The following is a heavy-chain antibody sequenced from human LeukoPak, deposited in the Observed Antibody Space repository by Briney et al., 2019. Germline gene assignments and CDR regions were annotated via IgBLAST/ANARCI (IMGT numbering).Heavy chain of an antibody. CDR2: MNPNSGNT. Sequence: ASVKVSCKASGYTFTSYDINRVRQATRQGLEWMGWMNPNSGNTGYAQKFQGRVTMTRNTSISTAYMELSSLRSEDTAVYYCARGYDSGGYYFDYWGQGTLVTVSS. V-gene: IGHV1-8*01. D-gene: IGHD3-22*01. J-gene: IGHJ4*02. CDR3: ARGYDSGGYYFDY. CDR1: GYTFTSYD.